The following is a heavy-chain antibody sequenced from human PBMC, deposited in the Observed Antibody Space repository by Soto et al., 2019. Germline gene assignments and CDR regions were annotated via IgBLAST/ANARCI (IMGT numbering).Heavy chain of an antibody. J-gene: IGHJ5*02. CDR2: IYYSGST. CDR1: GGSISSYY. V-gene: IGHV4-59*12. CDR3: ARNLGVVRRFMEWLGGTWFDP. Sequence: SEALCLTWTVSGGSISSYYWSWSRQPPGKGLEWFGYIYYSGSTNYNPSLKSRVTISVDTSKNQFSLKLSSVTAADTAVYYCARNLGVVRRFMEWLGGTWFDPWGQGTLVTVSS. D-gene: IGHD3-3*01.